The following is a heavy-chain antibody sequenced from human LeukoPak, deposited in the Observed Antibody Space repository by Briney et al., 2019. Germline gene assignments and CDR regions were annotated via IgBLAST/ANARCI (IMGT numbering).Heavy chain of an antibody. D-gene: IGHD3-9*01. CDR1: GFTFSSYA. V-gene: IGHV3-23*01. CDR3: AKVGLRYFDWSNFDY. CDR2: ISGSGGST. Sequence: GGSLRLSXAASGFTFSSYAMSWVRQAPGKGLEWVSGISGSGGSTHYADSVKGRFTISRDNSKNTMYLQMNSLRAEDTAVYYCAKVGLRYFDWSNFDYWGQGTLVTVSS. J-gene: IGHJ4*02.